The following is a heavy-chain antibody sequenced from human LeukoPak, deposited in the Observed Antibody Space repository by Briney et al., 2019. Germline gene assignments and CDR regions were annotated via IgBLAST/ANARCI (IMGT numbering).Heavy chain of an antibody. D-gene: IGHD3-16*01. CDR1: RFYFRDRR. CDR3: ARGGIRCIDS. V-gene: IGHV3-7*01. J-gene: IGHJ4*02. Sequence: GGSLRLSCAASRFYFRDRRLYWGCHAPRAGLEWVGNIVTDGSAQNYADSVKGRVSTSRDNSRKLMYLHMNSLRGEDTVIYYCARGGIRCIDSWGGGTLLTVSS. CDR2: IVTDGSAQ.